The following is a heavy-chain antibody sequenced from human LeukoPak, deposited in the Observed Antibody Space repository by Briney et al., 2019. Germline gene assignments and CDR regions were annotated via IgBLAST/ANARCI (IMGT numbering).Heavy chain of an antibody. CDR1: GFTFSSYS. D-gene: IGHD3-16*01. CDR2: ISSSSSYI. Sequence: GGSLRLSCAAAGFTFSSYSMNWVRQAPGKGLEWVSSISSSSSYIYYADSVKGRFSISRDNAKSSLDLQMNSLRAEDTAVYYCARAISAFGGVRNYFDSWGQGTLVTVSS. J-gene: IGHJ4*02. V-gene: IGHV3-21*06. CDR3: ARAISAFGGVRNYFDS.